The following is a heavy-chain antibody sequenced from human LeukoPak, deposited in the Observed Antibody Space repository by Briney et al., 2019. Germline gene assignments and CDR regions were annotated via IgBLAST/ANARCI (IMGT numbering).Heavy chain of an antibody. J-gene: IGHJ4*02. Sequence: SETLSLTCAVSGGSVSSDNWWSWVRQPPGKGLEWIGEIHHSGNTNYSPSHKSRVTISLDKSRNQFSLKLNSVTAADTAVYYCAKAGVWLPAVWGQGTLVTVSS. CDR3: AKAGVWLPAV. V-gene: IGHV4-4*02. CDR1: GGSVSSDNW. D-gene: IGHD3-9*01. CDR2: IHHSGNT.